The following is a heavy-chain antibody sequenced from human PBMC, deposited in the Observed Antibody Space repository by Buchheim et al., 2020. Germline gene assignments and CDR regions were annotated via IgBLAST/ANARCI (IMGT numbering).Heavy chain of an antibody. CDR1: GFTFSSYG. Sequence: QVQLVESGGGVVQPGRSLRLSCAASGFTFSSYGMHWVRQAPGKGLVWVAVIWYDGSNKYYADSVKGRFTISRDNSKNTLYLQMNSLRAEDTAVYYCARDPVLRFLEWFSNYGMDVWGQGTT. D-gene: IGHD3-3*01. V-gene: IGHV3-33*01. CDR2: IWYDGSNK. J-gene: IGHJ6*02. CDR3: ARDPVLRFLEWFSNYGMDV.